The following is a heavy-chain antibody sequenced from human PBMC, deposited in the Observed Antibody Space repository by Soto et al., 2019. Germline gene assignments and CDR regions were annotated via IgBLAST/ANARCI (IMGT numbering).Heavy chain of an antibody. J-gene: IGHJ5*02. D-gene: IGHD3-22*01. CDR1: GGTFSSYA. CDR3: ARDRGPGSGYYPYWFDP. Sequence: QVQLVQSGAEVKKPGSSVKVSCKASGGTFSSYAISWVRQAPGQGLEWMGEIIPIFGTANYAQKFQGRVTITADQSTSTAYMELSSLRSEDTAVYYCARDRGPGSGYYPYWFDPWGQGTLGSVSS. V-gene: IGHV1-69*12. CDR2: IIPIFGTA.